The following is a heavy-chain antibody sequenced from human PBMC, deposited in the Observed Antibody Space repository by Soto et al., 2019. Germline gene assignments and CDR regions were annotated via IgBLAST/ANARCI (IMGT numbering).Heavy chain of an antibody. V-gene: IGHV3-15*07. Sequence: GGSLRLSCAASGFTFSNAWMNWVRQAPGKGLEWVGRIKSKTDGGTTDYAAPVKGRFTISRDDSKNTLYLQMNSLKTEDTAVYYCTTGIVVVPGGDHYYYYGMDVWGQGTTVTVSS. J-gene: IGHJ6*02. CDR2: IKSKTDGGTT. CDR1: GFTFSNAW. CDR3: TTGIVVVPGGDHYYYYGMDV. D-gene: IGHD2-2*01.